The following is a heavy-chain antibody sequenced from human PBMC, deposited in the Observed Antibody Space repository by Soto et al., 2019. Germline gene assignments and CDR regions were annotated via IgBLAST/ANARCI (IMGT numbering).Heavy chain of an antibody. CDR1: GFSLSTSGVG. CDR2: IYWDDDK. J-gene: IGHJ5*01. V-gene: IGHV2-5*02. CDR3: EHRSRFSSSYGGNCFDP. Sequence: QITLKESGPTLVKPTQTLTLTCTFSGFSLSTSGVGVGWIRQPPGKALEWLALIYWDDDKRYSPSLKSSLTTSKDISNNQGISTKTVMQPVNTATYYGEHRSRFSSSYGGNCFDPWGQGTLVTVSS. D-gene: IGHD6-13*01.